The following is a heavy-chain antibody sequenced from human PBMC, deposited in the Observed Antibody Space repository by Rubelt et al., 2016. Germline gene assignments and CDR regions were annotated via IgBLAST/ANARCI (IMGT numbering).Heavy chain of an antibody. CDR1: GGSFSGYY. Sequence: VQLQQWGAGLLKPSETLSLTCAVYGGSFSGYYWSWIRQPPGKGLEWIGEINHSGSTNYSPSLKSRVTISVDTSKNQFSLKLSSVTAADTAVYYCASPPIVVVPAAITDYYYGMDVWGQGTTVTVSS. D-gene: IGHD2-2*02. J-gene: IGHJ6*02. CDR3: ASPPIVVVPAAITDYYYGMDV. CDR2: INHSGST. V-gene: IGHV4-34*01.